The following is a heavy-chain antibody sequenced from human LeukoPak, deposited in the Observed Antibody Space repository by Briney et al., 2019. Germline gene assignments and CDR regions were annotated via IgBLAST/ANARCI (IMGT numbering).Heavy chain of an antibody. D-gene: IGHD2-2*01. V-gene: IGHV3-21*01. J-gene: IGHJ4*02. CDR1: GFTFSDYT. Sequence: GGSLRLSCAASGFTFSDYTMNWVRQAPGKGLEWPSSIGTAGNYIFYADSVQGRFTISRDNANDSLYLEMKSLRVEDTATYYCATNLFCASASCLWGQGTLVTVSS. CDR2: IGTAGNYI. CDR3: ATNLFCASASCL.